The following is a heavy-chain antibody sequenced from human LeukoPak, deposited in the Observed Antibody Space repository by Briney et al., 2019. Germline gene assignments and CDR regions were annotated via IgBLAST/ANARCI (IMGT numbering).Heavy chain of an antibody. J-gene: IGHJ4*02. D-gene: IGHD3-10*01. CDR1: GFSFSTYA. Sequence: GGSLRLSCAASGFSFSTYAMSWVRQAPGLGLEWVSAISGSGKTYYPDSVKGRFTISRDNSKNTLFLQMNGLRAEDTAVYYCAKERGAKGYFDYWGQGTLVTVSS. V-gene: IGHV3-23*01. CDR3: AKERGAKGYFDY. CDR2: ISGSGKT.